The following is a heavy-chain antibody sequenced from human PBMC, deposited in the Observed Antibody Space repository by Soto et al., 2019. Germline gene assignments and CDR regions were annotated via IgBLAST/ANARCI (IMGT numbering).Heavy chain of an antibody. D-gene: IGHD1-1*01. J-gene: IGHJ4*02. V-gene: IGHV1-69*06. CDR2: IIPSFGTA. CDR3: ARKSWLERWVYFDY. CDR1: GGTFSSYA. Sequence: ASVKVSCKASGGTFSSYAISGVRQAPGQGLEWMGGIIPSFGTANNAPKFQGRGTITADKAKSTAYMELSSLRSEDTAVYYCARKSWLERWVYFDYWGQGTLVTVSS.